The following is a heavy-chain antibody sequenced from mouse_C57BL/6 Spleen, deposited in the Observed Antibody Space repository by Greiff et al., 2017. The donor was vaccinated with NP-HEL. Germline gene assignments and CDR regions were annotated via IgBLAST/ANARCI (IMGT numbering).Heavy chain of an antibody. CDR3: ARAYYYYGSSYDWYFDV. J-gene: IGHJ1*03. CDR1: GYTFTSYW. Sequence: VKLQQPGAELVKPGASVKLSCKASGYTFTSYWMHWVKQRPGQGLEWIGMIHPNSGSTNYNEKFKSKATLTVDKSSSTAYMQLSSLTSEDSAVYYCARAYYYYGSSYDWYFDVWGTGTTVTVSS. V-gene: IGHV1-64*01. D-gene: IGHD1-1*01. CDR2: IHPNSGST.